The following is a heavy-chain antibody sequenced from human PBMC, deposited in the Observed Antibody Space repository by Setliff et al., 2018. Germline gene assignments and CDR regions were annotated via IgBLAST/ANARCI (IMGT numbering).Heavy chain of an antibody. J-gene: IGHJ4*02. CDR1: GYSISSGYY. CDR3: ARQLCSSGYCYATTFDY. V-gene: IGHV4-38-2*01. CDR2: IYHSGST. Sequence: SETLSLTCAVSGYSISSGYYWGWIRQPPGKGLEWIGSIYHSGSTYYNPSLKSRVTISVDTSKNQFPLKLSSVTASDTAVYYCARQLCSSGYCYATTFDYWGQGTLVTV. D-gene: IGHD3-22*01.